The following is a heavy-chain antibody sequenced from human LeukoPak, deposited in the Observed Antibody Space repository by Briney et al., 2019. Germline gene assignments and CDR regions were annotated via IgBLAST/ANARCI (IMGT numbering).Heavy chain of an antibody. CDR3: ARDRYSGYHGFDY. Sequence: GGSLRLSCAASGFTFSSYSMNWVRQAPGKGLEWVSSISSSSSYIYYADSVKGRFTISRDNAKNSLYLQMNSLRAEDTAVYYCARDRYSGYHGFDYWGQGTLVTVCS. D-gene: IGHD5-12*01. V-gene: IGHV3-21*01. CDR2: ISSSSSYI. CDR1: GFTFSSYS. J-gene: IGHJ4*02.